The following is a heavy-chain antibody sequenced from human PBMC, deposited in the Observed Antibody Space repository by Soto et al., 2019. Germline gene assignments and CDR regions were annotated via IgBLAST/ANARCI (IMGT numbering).Heavy chain of an antibody. V-gene: IGHV3-30-3*01. J-gene: IGHJ4*02. Sequence: GGSLRLSCAASGFTFSSYAMHWVRQAPGKGLEWVAVISYDGSNKYYADSVKGRFTISRDNSKNTLYLQMNSLRAEDTAVYYCASTLFSAPYPGIAVAGKYWGQGTLVTVSS. CDR1: GFTFSSYA. CDR3: ASTLFSAPYPGIAVAGKY. CDR2: ISYDGSNK. D-gene: IGHD6-19*01.